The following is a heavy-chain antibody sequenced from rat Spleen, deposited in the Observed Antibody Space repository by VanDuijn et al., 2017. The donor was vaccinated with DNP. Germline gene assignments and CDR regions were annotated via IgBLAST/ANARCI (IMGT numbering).Heavy chain of an antibody. CDR2: ISTSGGST. D-gene: IGHD1-2*01. CDR3: ASWSPIAPISTSNY. CDR1: GFTFSSFP. V-gene: IGHV5-46*01. Sequence: EVQLVESGGGLVQPGRSMKLSCAASGFTFSSFPMAWVRQAPTKGLEWVATISTSGGSTYYPDSVKGRFTISRDNAENTVYLQMNSLRSEDTATYFCASWSPIAPISTSNYWGQGVMVTVSS. J-gene: IGHJ2*01.